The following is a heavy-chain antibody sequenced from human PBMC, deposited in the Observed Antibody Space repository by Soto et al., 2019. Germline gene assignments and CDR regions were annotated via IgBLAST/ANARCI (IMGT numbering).Heavy chain of an antibody. Sequence: EAQLLESGGGLVQPGESLRLSCAASGFTFSGYAMNWVRQAPGKGLEWVSAITGTGARTYYANSVKGRLTIPRDNSKNTLYLQIESLRADDTAVFYCAKDLYTSSSEWRSYHGLDVWGQGTTVTVSS. CDR3: AKDLYTSSSEWRSYHGLDV. CDR1: GFTFSGYA. CDR2: ITGTGART. J-gene: IGHJ6*02. V-gene: IGHV3-23*01. D-gene: IGHD6-6*01.